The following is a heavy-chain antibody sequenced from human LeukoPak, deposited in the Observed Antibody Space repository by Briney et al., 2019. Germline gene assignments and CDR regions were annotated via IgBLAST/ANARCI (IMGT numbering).Heavy chain of an antibody. CDR1: GGSISSYY. CDR3: ARVEGYYDILTGYYFDY. CDR2: IYTSGST. Sequence: SETLSLTCTVSGGSISSYYWSWIRQPAGKGLEWIGRIYTSGSTNYNPSLKSRVTMSVDTSKNQFSLKLSSVTAADTAVYYCARVEGYYDILTGYYFDYWGQGTLVTVSS. J-gene: IGHJ4*02. D-gene: IGHD3-9*01. V-gene: IGHV4-4*07.